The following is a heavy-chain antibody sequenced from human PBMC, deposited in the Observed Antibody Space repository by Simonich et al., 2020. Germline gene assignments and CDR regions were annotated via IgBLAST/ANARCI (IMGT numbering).Heavy chain of an antibody. D-gene: IGHD6-13*01. V-gene: IGHV1-2*02. CDR2: INPNSGGK. CDR1: GYTFTGYY. J-gene: IGHJ1*01. Sequence: QVQLVQSGAEVKKPGASVKVSCKASGYTFTGYYMHRVRQAPGKGLEWMRWINPNSGGKNYAQKFQGRVTMTRDTSISTAYMELSRLRSDDTAVYYCARSHIAAAGTGYFQHWGQGTLVTVSS. CDR3: ARSHIAAAGTGYFQH.